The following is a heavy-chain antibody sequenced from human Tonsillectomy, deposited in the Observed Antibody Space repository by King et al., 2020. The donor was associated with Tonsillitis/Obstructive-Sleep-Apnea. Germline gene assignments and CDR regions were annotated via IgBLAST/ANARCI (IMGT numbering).Heavy chain of an antibody. Sequence: VPLQQWGAGLLKPSETLSLTCAVYGGSFSGSYWTWLRQPPGKGLEWIGEINHSGSTNYNPSLKSRVTISVDTSKNQFSLNLSSVTAADTAVYYCARLPTTVTTFYSYYYYMDVWGKGTTVTVSS. CDR3: ARLPTTVTTFYSYYYYMDV. CDR1: GGSFSGSY. V-gene: IGHV4-34*01. CDR2: INHSGST. D-gene: IGHD4-17*01. J-gene: IGHJ6*03.